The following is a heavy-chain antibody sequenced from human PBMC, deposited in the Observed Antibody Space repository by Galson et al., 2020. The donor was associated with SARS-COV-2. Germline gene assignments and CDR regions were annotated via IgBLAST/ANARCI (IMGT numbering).Heavy chain of an antibody. V-gene: IGHV3-72*01. CDR1: GFSLSHHF. Sequence: GGSLRLSCVASGFSLSHHFMDWVRQAPGKGLEWVGRSRNGGHSYTTHYAASGEGRFTISRDESKNSLFLQMNSLKIEDTAVYYCARAQGFCTGGTCYYYSMDVWGQGTTVTVSS. CDR3: ARAQGFCTGGTCYYYSMDV. D-gene: IGHD2-8*02. CDR2: SRNGGHSYTT. J-gene: IGHJ6*02.